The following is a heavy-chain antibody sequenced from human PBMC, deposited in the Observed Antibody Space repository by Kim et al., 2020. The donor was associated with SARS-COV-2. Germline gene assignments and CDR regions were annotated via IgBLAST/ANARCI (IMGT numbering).Heavy chain of an antibody. D-gene: IGHD2-15*01. J-gene: IGHJ5*02. CDR1: GYTFTSYA. CDR2: INAGNGNT. V-gene: IGHV1-3*01. Sequence: ASVKVSCKASGYTFTSYAMHWVRQAPGQRLEWMGWINAGNGNTKYSQKLQGRVTITRDTSASTADMELSSLRSEDTAVYYCARAAGDCSGGSFYTEGWFDPWVQGTLVAVSS. CDR3: ARAAGDCSGGSFYTEGWFDP.